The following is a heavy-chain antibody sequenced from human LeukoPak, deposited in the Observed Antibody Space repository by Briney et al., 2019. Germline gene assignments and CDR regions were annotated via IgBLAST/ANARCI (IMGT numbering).Heavy chain of an antibody. Sequence: QPGGSLRLSCADSGFTFSSYWMHWVRQAPGKGLVWVSRINSDGSSTSYADSVKGRFTISRDNSKNTLYLQMNSLRAEDTAVYYCAKWAVGWPQGYFDYWGQGTLVTVSS. J-gene: IGHJ4*02. V-gene: IGHV3-74*01. D-gene: IGHD6-19*01. CDR2: INSDGSST. CDR3: AKWAVGWPQGYFDY. CDR1: GFTFSSYW.